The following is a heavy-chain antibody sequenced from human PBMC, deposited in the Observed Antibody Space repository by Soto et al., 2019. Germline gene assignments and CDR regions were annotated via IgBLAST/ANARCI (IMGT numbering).Heavy chain of an antibody. V-gene: IGHV3-23*01. J-gene: IGHJ6*02. Sequence: EVQLLESGGGLVQPGGSLRLSCAASGFTFSSYAMSWVRQAPGKGLEWVSAISGSGGSTYYADSVKGRFTISRDNSKNTLYLQMNSLRAEDTAVYYCAKTLNQDGYSSGWYRYYGMDVWGQGTTVTVSS. CDR1: GFTFSSYA. CDR2: ISGSGGST. CDR3: AKTLNQDGYSSGWYRYYGMDV. D-gene: IGHD6-19*01.